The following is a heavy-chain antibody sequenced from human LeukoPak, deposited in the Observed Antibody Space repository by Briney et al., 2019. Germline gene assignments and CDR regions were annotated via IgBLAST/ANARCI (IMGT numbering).Heavy chain of an antibody. J-gene: IGHJ4*02. CDR3: AREGLSAAKGYFDY. D-gene: IGHD4/OR15-4a*01. CDR2: VYYSGST. CDR1: GGSISSSSYY. Sequence: KSWETLSLTCTVSGGSISSSSYYWGWIRQPPGKGLEWIGSVYYSGSTYYNPSLKSRVTISVDTSKNQFSLKLRSVTAADTAVYYCAREGLSAAKGYFDYWGQGTLVTVSS. V-gene: IGHV4-39*02.